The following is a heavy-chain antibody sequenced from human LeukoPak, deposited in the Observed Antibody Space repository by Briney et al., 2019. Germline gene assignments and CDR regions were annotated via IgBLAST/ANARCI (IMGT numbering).Heavy chain of an antibody. CDR1: GFTFSSYA. CDR3: AKDFLYDFWSGYYDAFDI. V-gene: IGHV3-23*01. D-gene: IGHD3-3*01. J-gene: IGHJ3*02. Sequence: GGSLRLSCAASGFTFSSYAMSWVRQAPGKGLEWVSAISGSGGSTYYADSVKGRFTISRDNSKNTLYLQMNSLRAEDTAVYYCAKDFLYDFWSGYYDAFDIWGQGTMVTVSS. CDR2: ISGSGGST.